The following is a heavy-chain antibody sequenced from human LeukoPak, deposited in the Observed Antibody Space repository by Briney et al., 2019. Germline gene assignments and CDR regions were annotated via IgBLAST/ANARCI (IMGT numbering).Heavy chain of an antibody. CDR1: GFTFGDYA. Sequence: GGSLRLSCTASGFTFGDYAMSWVRQAPGKGLEWVGFIRSKAYGGTIEYAASVKGRYTISRDDSKSIAHLQMSNLKTEDTAVYYCTRGITGTKTDYWGQGTLVTVSS. CDR2: IRSKAYGGTI. J-gene: IGHJ4*02. V-gene: IGHV3-49*04. CDR3: TRGITGTKTDY. D-gene: IGHD1-20*01.